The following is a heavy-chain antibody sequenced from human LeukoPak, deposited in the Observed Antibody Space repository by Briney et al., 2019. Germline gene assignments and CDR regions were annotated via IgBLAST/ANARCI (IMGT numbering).Heavy chain of an antibody. CDR3: ARANVRLTRAGSYWSY. CDR1: GGTFSSYA. Sequence: SVKVSCKASGGTFSSYAISWVRQAPGQGLEWMGGIIPIFGTANYAQKFQGRVTITADESTSTAYIELSSLRSEDTAVYYCARANVRLTRAGSYWSYWGQGTLVTVSS. V-gene: IGHV1-69*13. D-gene: IGHD3-10*01. J-gene: IGHJ4*02. CDR2: IIPIFGTA.